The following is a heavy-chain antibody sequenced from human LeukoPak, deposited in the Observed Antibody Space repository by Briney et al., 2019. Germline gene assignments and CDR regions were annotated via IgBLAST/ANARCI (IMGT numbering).Heavy chain of an antibody. CDR3: ASDSSGWGSLFDY. V-gene: IGHV4-31*03. D-gene: IGHD6-19*01. J-gene: IGHJ4*02. CDR1: GGSISSGGHY. Sequence: SQTLSLTCTVSGGSISSGGHYWSWIRQHPGKGLEWIGYIYYSGSTYYNPSLKSRVTISVDTSKNQFSLKLSSVTAADTAVYYCASDSSGWGSLFDYWGQGTLVTVSS. CDR2: IYYSGST.